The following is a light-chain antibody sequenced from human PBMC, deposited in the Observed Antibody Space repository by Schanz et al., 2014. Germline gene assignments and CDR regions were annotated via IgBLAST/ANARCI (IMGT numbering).Light chain of an antibody. CDR1: SSDVGDYNY. CDR2: EVS. V-gene: IGLV2-8*01. Sequence: QSALTQPPSASGSPGQSVTISCTGTSSDVGDYNYVSWYQQHPGKAPKLMIYEVSKRPSGVPDRFSGSKSGNTASLTISGLQAEDEADYYCSSYTTSSTLWVFGGGTKLTVL. J-gene: IGLJ3*02. CDR3: SSYTTSSTLWV.